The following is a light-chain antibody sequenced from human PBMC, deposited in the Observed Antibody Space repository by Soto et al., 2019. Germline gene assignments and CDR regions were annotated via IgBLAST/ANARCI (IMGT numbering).Light chain of an antibody. CDR2: DAS. V-gene: IGKV1-5*01. Sequence: DIQKTQSPSTLSASVGDSVTITCRASQSITIWLAWYQQKPGKVPKLLIYDASSLESGVPSRFSGSGSGTEFTLTISSLQPDDFATYYCQQYDSYSLTFGQGTKVDI. CDR3: QQYDSYSLT. J-gene: IGKJ1*01. CDR1: QSITIW.